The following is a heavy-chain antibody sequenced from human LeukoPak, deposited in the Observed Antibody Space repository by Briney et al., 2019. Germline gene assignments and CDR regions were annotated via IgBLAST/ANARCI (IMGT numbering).Heavy chain of an antibody. CDR1: GGSFSGYY. CDR2: INHSGST. CDR3: ARGHEYFDWLSY. D-gene: IGHD3-9*01. J-gene: IGHJ4*02. V-gene: IGHV4-34*01. Sequence: KPSETLSLTCAVYGGSFSGYYWSWIRQPPGKGLEWIGEINHSGSTNYNPSLESRVTISVDTSKNQFSLKLSSVTAADTAVYYCARGHEYFDWLSYWGQGTLVTVSS.